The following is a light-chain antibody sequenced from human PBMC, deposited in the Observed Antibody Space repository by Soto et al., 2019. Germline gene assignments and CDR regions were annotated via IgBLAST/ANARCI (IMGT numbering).Light chain of an antibody. J-gene: IGKJ5*01. Sequence: DIQMTQSPSSLSASVGDRVTITCQASQNINNYLTWYQQKPGRAPTILIYDASNLEAGVPSKFRGSGSGTDVTLTISRLQPEDIATAYCQQYENRRTFGQGTRLEIK. CDR2: DAS. V-gene: IGKV1-33*01. CDR3: QQYENRRT. CDR1: QNINNY.